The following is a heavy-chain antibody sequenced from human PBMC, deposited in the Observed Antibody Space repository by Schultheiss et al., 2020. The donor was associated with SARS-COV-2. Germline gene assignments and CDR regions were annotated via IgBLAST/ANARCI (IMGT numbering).Heavy chain of an antibody. CDR3: ARDYYGHFDF. Sequence: GESLKISCAASGFTFSSYGLHWVRQAPGKGLEWVAVISYDGSNKYYADSVKGRFTISRDNSKNTLYLQMNSLRAEDTAVYYCARDYYGHFDFWGQGTLVTVA. D-gene: IGHD3-22*01. CDR2: ISYDGSNK. CDR1: GFTFSSYG. J-gene: IGHJ4*02. V-gene: IGHV3-30*03.